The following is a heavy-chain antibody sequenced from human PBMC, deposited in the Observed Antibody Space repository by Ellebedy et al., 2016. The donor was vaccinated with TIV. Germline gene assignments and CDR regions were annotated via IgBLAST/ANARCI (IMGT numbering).Heavy chain of an antibody. Sequence: PGGSLRLSCVASGFTFSSYAMCWVRQAPGKGLEWVANIKEDGREKYYADSVKGRFTISRDNAKNSLYLQMNSLRGEDTAVYYCAVRPLAPNYFDSWGRGTLVTVSS. V-gene: IGHV3-7*01. CDR3: AVRPLAPNYFDS. CDR2: IKEDGREK. D-gene: IGHD2-15*01. J-gene: IGHJ4*02. CDR1: GFTFSSYA.